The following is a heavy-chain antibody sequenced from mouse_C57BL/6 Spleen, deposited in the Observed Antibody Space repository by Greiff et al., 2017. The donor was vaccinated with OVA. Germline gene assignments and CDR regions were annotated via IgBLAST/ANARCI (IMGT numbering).Heavy chain of an antibody. V-gene: IGHV1-59*01. CDR2: IDPSDSYT. Sequence: VQLQQPGAELVRPGTSVKLSCKASGYTFTSYWMHWVKQRPGQGLEWIGVIDPSDSYTNYNQKFKGKATLTVDKSSSTAYMQLSSLTSEDSAVYYCAREVYGSYFDYWGQGTTLTVSS. CDR1: GYTFTSYW. CDR3: AREVYGSYFDY. J-gene: IGHJ2*01. D-gene: IGHD1-1*01.